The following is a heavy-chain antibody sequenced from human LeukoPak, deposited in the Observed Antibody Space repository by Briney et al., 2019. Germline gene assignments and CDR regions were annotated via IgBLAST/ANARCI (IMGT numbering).Heavy chain of an antibody. Sequence: ASETLSLTCAVYGGSFSGYYWSWIRQPPGKGLEWIGEINHSGSTNYNPSLKSRVTISVDTSKNQFSLKLSSVTAADTAVYYCARGRFWSGYYGLDAFDIWGQGTMVTVSS. D-gene: IGHD3-3*01. CDR1: GGSFSGYY. V-gene: IGHV4-34*01. J-gene: IGHJ3*02. CDR2: INHSGST. CDR3: ARGRFWSGYYGLDAFDI.